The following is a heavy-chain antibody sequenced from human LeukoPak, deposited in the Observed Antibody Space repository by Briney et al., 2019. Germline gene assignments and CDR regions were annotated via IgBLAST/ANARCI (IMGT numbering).Heavy chain of an antibody. V-gene: IGHV1-2*02. J-gene: IGHJ4*02. CDR1: GYTFTGYY. CDR3: AKLASGGDY. CDR2: INPNLGDT. Sequence: ASVKVSCKASGYTFTGYYMHWVRRAPGQRLEWMGWINPNLGDTNYAQKFQGRVTMTRDTSISTAYMELTRLRSDDTAVYYCAKLASGGDYWGQGTLVTVSS. D-gene: IGHD3-10*01.